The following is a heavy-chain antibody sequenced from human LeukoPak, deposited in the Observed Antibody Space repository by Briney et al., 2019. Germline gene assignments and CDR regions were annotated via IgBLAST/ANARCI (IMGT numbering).Heavy chain of an antibody. CDR3: ARVRYCSSTSCYIFDY. J-gene: IGHJ4*02. CDR2: INWNGGST. V-gene: IGHV3-20*04. D-gene: IGHD2-2*02. Sequence: RAGGSLRLSCAASGFTFDDYGMSWVRQAPGKGLEWVSGINWNGGSTGYADSVKGRFTISRDNAKNSLYLQMNSLRAEDTALYYCARVRYCSSTSCYIFDYWGQGTLVTVSS. CDR1: GFTFDDYG.